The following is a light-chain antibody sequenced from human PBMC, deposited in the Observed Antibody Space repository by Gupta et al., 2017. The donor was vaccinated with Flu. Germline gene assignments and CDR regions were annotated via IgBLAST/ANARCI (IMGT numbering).Light chain of an antibody. V-gene: IGLV1-40*01. Sequence: QSVLAQPPSVSGAPGQRVTIYCNGGSSNIGADYDVHWYQHLPGTAPKLLISGNINRPSGVPDRFSGSKSGTSASLAITGLQPEDEADYYCQSYDSSLSAWVFGGGTKLTVL. CDR1: SSNIGADYD. CDR2: GNI. CDR3: QSYDSSLSAWV. J-gene: IGLJ3*02.